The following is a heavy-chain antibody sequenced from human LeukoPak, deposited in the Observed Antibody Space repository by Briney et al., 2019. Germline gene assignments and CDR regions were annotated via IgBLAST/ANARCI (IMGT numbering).Heavy chain of an antibody. Sequence: GGSLRLSCAASGFTFSTFAMIWVRQPPGKGLEWVSSIFPSGGEIHYADSVRGRFTISRDNSKNTLYLQMNSLRAEDTAVYYCARGYAYFDYWGQGTLVTVSS. CDR1: GFTFSTFA. D-gene: IGHD3-16*01. J-gene: IGHJ4*02. CDR2: IFPSGGEI. V-gene: IGHV3-23*01. CDR3: ARGYAYFDY.